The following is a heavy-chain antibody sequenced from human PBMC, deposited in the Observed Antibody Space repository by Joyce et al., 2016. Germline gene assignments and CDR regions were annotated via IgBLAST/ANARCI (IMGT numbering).Heavy chain of an antibody. CDR1: GFSFSTYC. CDR2: IRSCSRYT. J-gene: IGHJ4*02. V-gene: IGHV3-21*01. Sequence: EVQLVESGGGLVKPGGSLRLSCAASGFSFSTYCMNWVRQAPGKGLEWVSSIRSCSRYTHHAGSLKGRFSISRDNAKNSLYLQMNSLRAEDTSVYYCAIELYSGGSWFDYWGQGTLVTVSS. CDR3: AIELYSGGSWFDY. D-gene: IGHD2-15*01.